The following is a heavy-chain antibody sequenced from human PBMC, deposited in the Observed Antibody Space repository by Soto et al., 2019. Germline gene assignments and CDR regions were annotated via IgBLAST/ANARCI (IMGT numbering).Heavy chain of an antibody. CDR3: ASLGSAAGTLVDP. Sequence: GGSLRLCCAASGFTVSSNYMGWVRQAPGKGLEWVSVIYSGGSTYYADSVKGRFTISRDNSKNTLYLQMNSLRAEDTAVYYCASLGSAAGTLVDPWGQGTLVTVSS. V-gene: IGHV3-66*01. D-gene: IGHD6-13*01. J-gene: IGHJ5*02. CDR1: GFTVSSNY. CDR2: IYSGGST.